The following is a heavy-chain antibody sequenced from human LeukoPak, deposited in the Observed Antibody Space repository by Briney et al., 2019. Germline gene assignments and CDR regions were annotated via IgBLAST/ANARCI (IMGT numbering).Heavy chain of an antibody. V-gene: IGHV3-15*01. Sequence: PGGSLRLSCAASGFTFSNAWMSWVRQAPGKGLEWVGRIKGKTDGGTTDYAAPVKGRFTISRDDSKNTLYLQMNSLKTEDTAVYYCTTSNGDYDDDNWFDPWGQGTLVTVSS. CDR2: IKGKTDGGTT. CDR1: GFTFSNAW. D-gene: IGHD4-17*01. CDR3: TTSNGDYDDDNWFDP. J-gene: IGHJ5*02.